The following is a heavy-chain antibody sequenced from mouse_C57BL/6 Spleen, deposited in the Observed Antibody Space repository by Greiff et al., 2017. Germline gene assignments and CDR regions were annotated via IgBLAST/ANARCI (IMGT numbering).Heavy chain of an antibody. CDR1: GFTFSDYY. D-gene: IGHD2-5*01. V-gene: IGHV5-16*01. CDR2: INSDGSST. CDR3: ARGVSNCFDY. J-gene: IGHJ2*01. Sequence: EVQLVESEAGLVQPGSSMKLSCTASGFTFSDYYMAWVRQVPEKGLEWVANINSDGSSTYYLDSLKSRFIISGDNSKNILYLQMSSLKSEDTATYYCARGVSNCFDYGGQGTTLTVSS.